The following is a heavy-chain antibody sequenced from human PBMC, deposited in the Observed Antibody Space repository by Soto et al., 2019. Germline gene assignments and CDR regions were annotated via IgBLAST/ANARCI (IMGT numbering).Heavy chain of an antibody. CDR2: IYYSGST. V-gene: IGHV4-31*03. CDR1: GGSISSGGYY. D-gene: IGHD6-19*01. J-gene: IGHJ5*02. CDR3: AREVSGSSYEQWSPRGFDP. Sequence: NPSETLSLTCTVSGGSISSGGYYWSWIRQHPGKGLEWIGYIYYSGSTYYNPSLKSRVTISVDTSKNQFSLKLSSVTAADTAVYYCAREVSGSSYEQWSPRGFDPWGQGTLVTVSS.